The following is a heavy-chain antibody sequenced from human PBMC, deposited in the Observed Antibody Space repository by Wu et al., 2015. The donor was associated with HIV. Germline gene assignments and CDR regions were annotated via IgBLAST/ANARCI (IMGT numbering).Heavy chain of an antibody. J-gene: IGHJ4*02. D-gene: IGHD4-23*01. CDR1: GDTLNIFA. CDR2: IIPAFGTT. V-gene: IGHV1-69*12. Sequence: QVQLVQSGAEVKKPGSSVKVSCKASGDTLNIFAINWVRQAPGQGLEWMGGIIPAFGTTDYAGKFQGRVTISADDSTSTAYMELKRLTSEDTAVYYCARPWQLRNGWPFFDYWGQGTLVTVSS. CDR3: ARPWQLRNGWPFFDY.